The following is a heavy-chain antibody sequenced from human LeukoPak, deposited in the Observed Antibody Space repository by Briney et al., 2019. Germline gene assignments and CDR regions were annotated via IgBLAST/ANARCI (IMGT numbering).Heavy chain of an antibody. Sequence: ASVKVSCKASGGTFSSYAISWVRQAPGQGLEWMGWMIPNSGNTGYAQKFQGRLTMTRNTSINTAYMELSSLRSEDTAVYYCARGASMVRGLITNWFDPWGQGTLVTVSS. D-gene: IGHD3-10*01. J-gene: IGHJ5*02. CDR2: MIPNSGNT. V-gene: IGHV1-8*02. CDR3: ARGASMVRGLITNWFDP. CDR1: GGTFSSYA.